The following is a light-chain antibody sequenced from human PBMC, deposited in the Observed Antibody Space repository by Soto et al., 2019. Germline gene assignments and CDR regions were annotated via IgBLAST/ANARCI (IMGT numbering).Light chain of an antibody. V-gene: IGLV2-23*01. CDR2: KGT. Sequence: QSARSQPASVSGSPGQSITISCTWTSDDVGAYNSVSWYQQLPHKAPQVILYKGTQRPSGVSSRFSGSTSGNAASLTISGLQADDEADYFCCSSAPESTYVFGTGTKVTVL. J-gene: IGLJ1*01. CDR1: SDDVGAYNS. CDR3: CSSAPESTYV.